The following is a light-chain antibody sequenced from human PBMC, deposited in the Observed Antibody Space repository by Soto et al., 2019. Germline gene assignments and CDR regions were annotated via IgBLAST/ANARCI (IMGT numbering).Light chain of an antibody. CDR3: QQNCNAPPT. J-gene: IGKJ1*01. CDR2: AAS. Sequence: DIQMTQSPSSLSASVGDRVTITCRASQSVGSYFSWYQHRPGEAPKLLIYAASSLQSGVPSRFSGSGSGTDFTLTISSLQPEDFATYSCQQNCNAPPTFGQGTQVAIK. V-gene: IGKV1-39*01. CDR1: QSVGSY.